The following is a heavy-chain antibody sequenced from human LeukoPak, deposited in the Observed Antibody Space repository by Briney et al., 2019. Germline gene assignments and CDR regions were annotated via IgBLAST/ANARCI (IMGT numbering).Heavy chain of an antibody. CDR1: GYSISSGYY. Sequence: KASETLSLTCAVSGYSISSGYYGGWIRQPPGKGLEWIGSIYHSGSTYYNPSLESRVTIAVDTSRHQFSLKLTSVTAADPAVYHCARDAVAGTKNFDYWPQGALVTVSS. D-gene: IGHD6-19*01. V-gene: IGHV4-38-2*02. CDR3: ARDAVAGTKNFDY. J-gene: IGHJ4*02. CDR2: IYHSGST.